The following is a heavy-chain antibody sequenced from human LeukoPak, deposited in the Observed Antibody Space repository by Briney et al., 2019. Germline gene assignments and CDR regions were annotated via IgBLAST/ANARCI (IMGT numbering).Heavy chain of an antibody. CDR2: ISAYNGNT. Sequence: ASVKVSCKASGYTFTGYYMHWVRQAPGQGLEWMGWISAYNGNTNYAQKLQGRVTMTTDTSTSTSYMELRSLRSDDTAVYYCARALVGVTPLDYWGQGTLVTVSS. CDR1: GYTFTGYY. D-gene: IGHD1-26*01. J-gene: IGHJ4*02. CDR3: ARALVGVTPLDY. V-gene: IGHV1-18*04.